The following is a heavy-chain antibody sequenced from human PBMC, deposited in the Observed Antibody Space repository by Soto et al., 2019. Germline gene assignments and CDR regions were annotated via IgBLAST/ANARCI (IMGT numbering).Heavy chain of an antibody. V-gene: IGHV3-33*01. CDR2: IWYDGSNK. CDR3: ARTSQGGGVGGMDV. J-gene: IGHJ6*02. Sequence: QVQLVESGGGVVQPGRSLRLSCAASRFTFSSYGMHWVRQAPGKGLEWVAVIWYDGSNKNYADSVKGRFTISRDNSKNTLYLQMNRLRGEDTAIYYCARTSQGGGVGGMDVWGQGTTVTVSS. CDR1: RFTFSSYG. D-gene: IGHD1-26*01.